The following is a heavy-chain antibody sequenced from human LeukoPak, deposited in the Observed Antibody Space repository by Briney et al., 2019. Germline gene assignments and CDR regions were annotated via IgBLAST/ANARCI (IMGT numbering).Heavy chain of an antibody. D-gene: IGHD2-2*01. V-gene: IGHV4-59*08. CDR1: GGSISSYY. Sequence: SETLSLTCTVSGGSISSYYWSWIRQPPGKGLEWIGYIYYSGSTNYNTSLKSRVTISVDTSKNQFSLKLSSVTAADTAVYYCARHRCCSSTSGFDYWGQGTLVTVSS. J-gene: IGHJ4*02. CDR3: ARHRCCSSTSGFDY. CDR2: IYYSGST.